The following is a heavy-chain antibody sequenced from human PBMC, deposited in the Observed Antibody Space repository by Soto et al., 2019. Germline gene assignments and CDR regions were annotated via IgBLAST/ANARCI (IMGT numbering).Heavy chain of an antibody. V-gene: IGHV3-23*01. CDR2: ISGSGGRT. Sequence: PGGSLRLSCVASGFSFSRYAMSWVRQAPGKGLEWVSAISGSGGRTYNTDSVKGRFSISRDNSKNTLFLQMNSLTVEDTAVYYCAKDEDIVVVPSALDYWGQGPLATVSA. CDR3: AKDEDIVVVPSALDY. J-gene: IGHJ4*02. CDR1: GFSFSRYA. D-gene: IGHD2-2*01.